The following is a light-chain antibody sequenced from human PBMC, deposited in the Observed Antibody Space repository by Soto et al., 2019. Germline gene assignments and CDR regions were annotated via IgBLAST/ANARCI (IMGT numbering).Light chain of an antibody. V-gene: IGKV1-5*01. CDR2: AAY. CDR1: QSISSF. Sequence: DIQMTQSPSALSASVGDRVIITCRASQSISSFVNWYLQKPGKAPKVLISAAYNLQSGAPSRFSGGGSGTEFTLTISSLQPDDFATYYCQQYNSYSGTFGQGTKVEIK. J-gene: IGKJ1*01. CDR3: QQYNSYSGT.